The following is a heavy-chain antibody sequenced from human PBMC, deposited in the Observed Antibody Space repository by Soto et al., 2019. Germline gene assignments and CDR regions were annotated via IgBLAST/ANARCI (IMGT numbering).Heavy chain of an antibody. J-gene: IGHJ4*02. CDR1: GYTFTSYD. Sequence: GGPVKVSCKASGYTFTSYDINWVRQATGQGLEWMGWMNPNSGNTGHAQKFQGRVTMTRNTSISTAYMELSSLRSEDTAVYYCARGKVDYFDYWGQGTLVTVSS. V-gene: IGHV1-8*01. CDR2: MNPNSGNT. D-gene: IGHD1-26*01. CDR3: ARGKVDYFDY.